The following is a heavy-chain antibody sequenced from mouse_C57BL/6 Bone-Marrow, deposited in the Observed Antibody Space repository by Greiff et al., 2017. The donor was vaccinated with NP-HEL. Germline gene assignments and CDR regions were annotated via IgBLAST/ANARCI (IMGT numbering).Heavy chain of an antibody. J-gene: IGHJ2*01. V-gene: IGHV1-80*01. CDR3: ARDYGSSYYFDY. CDR1: GYAFSSYW. Sequence: QVQLQQSGAELVKPGASVKISCKASGYAFSSYWMNWVKQRPGTGLEWIGQIYPGDGDTNYNGKFKGKATLTADKSSSTAYMQLSSLTSEDSAVYFCARDYGSSYYFDYWGQGTTLTVSS. CDR2: IYPGDGDT. D-gene: IGHD1-1*01.